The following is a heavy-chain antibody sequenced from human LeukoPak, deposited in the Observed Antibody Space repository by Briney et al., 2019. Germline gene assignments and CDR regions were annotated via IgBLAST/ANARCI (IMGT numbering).Heavy chain of an antibody. D-gene: IGHD6-19*01. CDR1: GFTFSNYA. CDR3: ARVVSSGWYSDY. J-gene: IGHJ4*02. Sequence: GGSLRLSCVASGFTFSNYAMNWVRQVPGKGLEWVSRITDSGSSTYYADSVKGRFTISRDNAKNSLYLQMNSLRAEDTAVYYCARVVSSGWYSDYWGQGTLVTVSS. V-gene: IGHV3-23*01. CDR2: ITDSGSST.